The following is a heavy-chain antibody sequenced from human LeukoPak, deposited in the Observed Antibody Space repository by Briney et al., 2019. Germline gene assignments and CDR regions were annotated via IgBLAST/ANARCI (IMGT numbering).Heavy chain of an antibody. J-gene: IGHJ5*02. V-gene: IGHV3-53*01. D-gene: IGHD6-25*01. CDR3: ARSTSGHNWFDP. Sequence: GGSLRPSCAASGFTFSRCAMNWVRQAPGKGLEWVSVIYSGGSTYYADSVKGRFTISRDNSKNTLYVQMNSLRAEDTAVYYCARSTSGHNWFDPWGQGTLVTVSS. CDR1: GFTFSRCA. CDR2: IYSGGST.